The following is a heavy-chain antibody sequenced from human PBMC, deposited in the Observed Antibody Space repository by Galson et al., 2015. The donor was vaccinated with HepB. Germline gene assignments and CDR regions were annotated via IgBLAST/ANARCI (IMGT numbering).Heavy chain of an antibody. CDR1: GFTFTSYA. V-gene: IGHV3-21*04. CDR3: ARDPKESHGDYGDY. Sequence: SLRLSCAASGFTFTSYAMNWVRQAPGKGLEWVSSITSSSNFIYYTDSVRGRFTISRDNAENSVYLQMNSLRSEDTAVYYCARDPKESHGDYGDYWGQGTLVTVSS. J-gene: IGHJ4*02. CDR2: ITSSSNFI. D-gene: IGHD4-17*01.